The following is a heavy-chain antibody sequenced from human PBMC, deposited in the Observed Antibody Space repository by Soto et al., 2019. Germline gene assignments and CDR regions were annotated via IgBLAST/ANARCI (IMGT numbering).Heavy chain of an antibody. CDR1: GFTFSSYA. CDR3: ARDARFLEWLPEGY. J-gene: IGHJ4*02. V-gene: IGHV3-30-3*01. CDR2: ISYDGSNK. Sequence: QVQLVESGGGVVQPGRSLRLSCAASGFTFSSYAMNWVRQAPGKGLEWVAVISYDGSNKYYADSVKGRFTISRDNSKNTLYLQMNSLRAEDTAVYYCARDARFLEWLPEGYWGQGTLVTVSS. D-gene: IGHD3-3*01.